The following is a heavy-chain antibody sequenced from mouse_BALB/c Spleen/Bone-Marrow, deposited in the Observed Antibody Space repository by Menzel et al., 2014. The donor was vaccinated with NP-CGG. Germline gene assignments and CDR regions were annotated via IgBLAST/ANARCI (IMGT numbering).Heavy chain of an antibody. D-gene: IGHD1-2*01. Sequence: VQLQQSGPDLMKPGASVKISCKAPGYSFXGYYMHWVKQSLGKSLEWIGRVNPNNGGTSFNQKFKGKAIFTVDKSSSAAYMELRSLTSEDSAVYYCHYYGYGGAMDYWGQGTSVTVSA. CDR3: HYYGYGGAMDY. V-gene: IGHV1-26*01. CDR2: VNPNNGGT. CDR1: GYSFXGYY. J-gene: IGHJ4*01.